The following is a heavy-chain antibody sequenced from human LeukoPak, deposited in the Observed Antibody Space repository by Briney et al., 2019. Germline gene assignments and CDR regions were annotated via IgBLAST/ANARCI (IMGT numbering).Heavy chain of an antibody. J-gene: IGHJ4*02. D-gene: IGHD6-19*01. CDR2: ISYDGSNK. CDR3: ARDRDSSGLN. V-gene: IGHV3-30*04. CDR1: GFTFSSYA. Sequence: PGRSLRLSCAASGFTFSSYAMHWVRQAPGKGLEWVAVISYDGSNKYHADSVKGRFTISRDNSKNTLYLQMNSLRAEDTAVYYCARDRDSSGLNWGQGTLVTVSS.